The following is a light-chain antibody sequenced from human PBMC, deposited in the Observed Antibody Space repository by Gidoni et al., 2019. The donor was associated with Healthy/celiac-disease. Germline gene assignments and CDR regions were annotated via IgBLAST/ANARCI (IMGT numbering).Light chain of an antibody. V-gene: IGKV1-33*01. CDR3: QQYDNLPSST. CDR2: DAS. CDR1: QDINNY. J-gene: IGKJ1*01. Sequence: DIQMTQSPSSLSASVGDRVTITCQASQDINNYLNWYQQKPGKAPKLLIYDASNLETGVPSRFSGSGSGTDFTFTISNLQPEDIATYFCQQYDNLPSSTFGQGTKVEIK.